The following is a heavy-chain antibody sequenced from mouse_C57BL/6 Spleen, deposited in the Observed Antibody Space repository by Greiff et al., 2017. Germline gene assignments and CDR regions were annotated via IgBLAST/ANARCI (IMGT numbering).Heavy chain of an antibody. CDR1: GYSITSGYY. Sequence: EVKLQESGPGLVKPSQSLSLTCSVTGYSITSGYYWNWIRQFPGNKLEWMGYISYDGGNNYNPSLKNRISITRDTSKNQFFLKLNSVTTEDTATYYCAREAYFDYWGQGTMLTVSA. CDR3: AREAYFDY. CDR2: ISYDGGN. V-gene: IGHV3-6*01. J-gene: IGHJ2*01.